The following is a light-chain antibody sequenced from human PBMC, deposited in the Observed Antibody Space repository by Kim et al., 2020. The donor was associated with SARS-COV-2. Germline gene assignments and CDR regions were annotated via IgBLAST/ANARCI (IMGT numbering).Light chain of an antibody. J-gene: IGKJ4*01. V-gene: IGKV3-11*01. Sequence: EIVLTQSPATLSLSPGERATLSCRASQGISSYLAWYQQKPGQAPRLLIYDASNRATGIPARFSGSGSGTDFTLTISSLEPEDFAVYYCQQRNSRPTVTFGGGTKVDIK. CDR1: QGISSY. CDR2: DAS. CDR3: QQRNSRPTVT.